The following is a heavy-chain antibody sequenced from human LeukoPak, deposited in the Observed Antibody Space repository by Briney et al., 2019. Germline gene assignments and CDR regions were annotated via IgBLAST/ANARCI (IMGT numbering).Heavy chain of an antibody. J-gene: IGHJ4*02. CDR3: ARDRRSGSYFGY. CDR1: GFTVSSNY. Sequence: GGSLRLSCAASGFTVSSNYMSWVRQAPGKGLEWVSVIYSGGSTYYADSVKGRFTISRDNSKNTLYLQMNSLGAEDTAVYYCARDRRSGSYFGYWGQGTLVTVSS. CDR2: IYSGGST. D-gene: IGHD3-10*01. V-gene: IGHV3-66*01.